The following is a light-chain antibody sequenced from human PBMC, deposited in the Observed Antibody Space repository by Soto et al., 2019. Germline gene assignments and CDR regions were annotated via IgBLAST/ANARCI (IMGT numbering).Light chain of an antibody. CDR1: SSDVGGFIF. CDR3: VYYTTSESYV. J-gene: IGLJ1*01. Sequence: QSVLTQPASVSGSPGQSITISCTGTSSDVGGFIFVSWYQQHPGRAPKLMIYDVSNRPSGVSNRFSGSKSGNTASLTISGLQAADDADYYSVYYTTSESYVLGNGNKVTV. V-gene: IGLV2-14*01. CDR2: DVS.